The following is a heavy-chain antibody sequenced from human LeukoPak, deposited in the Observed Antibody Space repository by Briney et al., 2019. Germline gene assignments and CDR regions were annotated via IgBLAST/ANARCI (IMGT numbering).Heavy chain of an antibody. CDR2: INPNSGGT. D-gene: IGHD1-7*01. Sequence: GSSVKVSCKASGYTFTGYYMHWVRQAPGQGLEWMGRINPNSGGTNYAQKFQGRVTMTRDTSISTAYMELSRLRSDDTAVYYCARDYLELVDVPINWFDPWGQGTLVTVSS. CDR1: GYTFTGYY. V-gene: IGHV1-2*06. J-gene: IGHJ5*02. CDR3: ARDYLELVDVPINWFDP.